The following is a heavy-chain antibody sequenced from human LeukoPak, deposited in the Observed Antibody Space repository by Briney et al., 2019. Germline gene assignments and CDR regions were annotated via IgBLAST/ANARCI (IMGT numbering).Heavy chain of an antibody. Sequence: MGSMNPNSGNTGYAQKFQGRVTMTRNTSISTAYMELSSLRSEDTAVYYCARGDITMGAFDIWGQGTMVTVSS. V-gene: IGHV1-8*01. CDR2: MNPNSGNT. J-gene: IGHJ3*02. CDR3: ARGDITMGAFDI. D-gene: IGHD3-10*01.